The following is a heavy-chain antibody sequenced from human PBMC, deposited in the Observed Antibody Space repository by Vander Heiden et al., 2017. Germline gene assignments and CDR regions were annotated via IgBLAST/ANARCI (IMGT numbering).Heavy chain of an antibody. CDR3: TWTGASWFDP. J-gene: IGHJ5*02. CDR1: RFGFTNAW. V-gene: IGHV3-15*01. D-gene: IGHD7-27*01. Sequence: EVQLVASGGGLVTPGWSLRPSCAASRFGFTNAWMSWVRQAPGKGLEGVGRIKSKTDGGTTDYAAPVKGRFTISRDDSKNTLYLQLNSLKTEDTAVYYCTWTGASWFDPWGQGTLVTVSS. CDR2: IKSKTDGGTT.